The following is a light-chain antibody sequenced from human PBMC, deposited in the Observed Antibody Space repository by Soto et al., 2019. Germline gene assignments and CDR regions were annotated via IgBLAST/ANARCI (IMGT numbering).Light chain of an antibody. Sequence: DIKMTQSPSSLSASVGDRVTITCRASQDISNYLAWYQQKPGKVPKLLIFTASTLQSGVPSRFSGTGSGTHFTLTISSLQPEDVATYYCQKYNGAPWTFGQGTKVEIK. CDR3: QKYNGAPWT. V-gene: IGKV1-27*01. CDR1: QDISNY. J-gene: IGKJ1*01. CDR2: TAS.